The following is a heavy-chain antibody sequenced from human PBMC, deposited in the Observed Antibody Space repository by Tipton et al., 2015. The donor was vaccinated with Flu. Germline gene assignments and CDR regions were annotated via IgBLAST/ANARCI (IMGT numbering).Heavy chain of an antibody. Sequence: TLSLTCAVSGDSIRSGYCWGWIRQPPGKGLEWIANICQTGSTYHNPSLKSRAIIAVDRSKNQFSLKVFSVTAADTAVYYCARMEWTVTTPRYFDLWGRGTLVTVSS. V-gene: IGHV4-38-2*01. CDR1: GDSIRSGYC. CDR2: ICQTGST. D-gene: IGHD4-17*01. J-gene: IGHJ2*01. CDR3: ARMEWTVTTPRYFDL.